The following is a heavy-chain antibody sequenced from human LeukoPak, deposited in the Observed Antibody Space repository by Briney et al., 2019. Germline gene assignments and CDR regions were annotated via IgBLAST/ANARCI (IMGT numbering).Heavy chain of an antibody. CDR3: ARGLEEPGPYSNDGGDAFDI. D-gene: IGHD4-11*01. J-gene: IGHJ3*02. CDR1: GGTFSSYA. CDR2: IIPIFGTA. V-gene: IGHV1-69*13. Sequence: SVKVSCKASGGTFSSYAISWVRQAPGQGLEWMGGIIPIFGTANYAQKFQGRVTITADESTSTAYMELSSLRSEDTAVYYCARGLEEPGPYSNDGGDAFDIWGQGTMVTVSS.